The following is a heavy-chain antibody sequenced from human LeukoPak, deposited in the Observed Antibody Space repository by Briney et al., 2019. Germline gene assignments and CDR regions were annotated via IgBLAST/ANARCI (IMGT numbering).Heavy chain of an antibody. V-gene: IGHV3-21*01. J-gene: IGHJ4*02. Sequence: GGSLRLSCAASGFTFSSYSMSWVRQAPGKGLEWVSSISSSSSYIYYADSVKGRFTISRDNAKNSLYLQMNSLRAEDTAVYYCARGGVYSGYDFDYWGQGTLVTVSS. CDR1: GFTFSSYS. CDR3: ARGGVYSGYDFDY. CDR2: ISSSSSYI. D-gene: IGHD5-12*01.